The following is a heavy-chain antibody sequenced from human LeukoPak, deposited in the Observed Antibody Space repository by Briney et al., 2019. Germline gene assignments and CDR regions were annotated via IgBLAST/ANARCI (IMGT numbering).Heavy chain of an antibody. J-gene: IGHJ4*02. V-gene: IGHV1-2*06. CDR3: ARDPPRGYSGYGDY. CDR1: GYTFAGYY. Sequence: GASVKVSCKASGYTFAGYYMHWVRQAPGQGLEWMGRINPNSGGTNYAQKFQGRVTMTRDTSISTAYMELSRLRSDDTAVYYCARDPPRGYSGYGDYWGQGTLVTVSS. D-gene: IGHD5-12*01. CDR2: INPNSGGT.